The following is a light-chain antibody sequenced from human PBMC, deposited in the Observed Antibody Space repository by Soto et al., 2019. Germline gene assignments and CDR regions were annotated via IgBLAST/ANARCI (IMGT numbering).Light chain of an antibody. Sequence: DIQMTQSPSSLSASVGGRVTITCRAGQSINTYLNWFHQRPGKAPNLLIFDASSLQSGVPSRFSGSRSGTDFTLTISSLQPEDFATYYCQKSYSTPPKFGQWTKVDIK. CDR1: QSINTY. CDR2: DAS. J-gene: IGKJ1*01. V-gene: IGKV1-39*01. CDR3: QKSYSTPPK.